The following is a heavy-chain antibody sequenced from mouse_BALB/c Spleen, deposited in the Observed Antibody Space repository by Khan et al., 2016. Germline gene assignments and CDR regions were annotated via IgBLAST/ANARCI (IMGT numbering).Heavy chain of an antibody. CDR3: ARYDGYFFDY. V-gene: IGHV3-8*02. Sequence: EVQLEESGPSLGKPSQTLSLTCSVTGDSITSGYWNWIRKFPGNKLEYMGYISYSGSTYYNPSLKSRISITRDTSKNQYYLQLNSETTEETATSYWARYDGYFFDYWCQGTTLTVSS. D-gene: IGHD2-3*01. J-gene: IGHJ2*01. CDR1: GDSITSGY. CDR2: ISYSGST.